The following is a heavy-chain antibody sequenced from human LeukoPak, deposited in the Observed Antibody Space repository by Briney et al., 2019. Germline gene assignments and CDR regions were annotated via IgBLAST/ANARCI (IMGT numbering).Heavy chain of an antibody. CDR3: ARSRMPDDY. CDR2: ISYDGSNK. V-gene: IGHV3-30*03. D-gene: IGHD2-2*01. CDR1: GFTFSSYG. Sequence: GRSLRLSCAASGFTFSSYGMHWARQAPGKGLEWVAVISYDGSNKYYADSVKGRFTISRDNSKNTLYLQMNSLRAEDTAVYYCARSRMPDDYWGQGTLVTVSP. J-gene: IGHJ4*02.